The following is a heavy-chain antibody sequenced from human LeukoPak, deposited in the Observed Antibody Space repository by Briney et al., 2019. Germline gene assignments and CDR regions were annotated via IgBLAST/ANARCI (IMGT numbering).Heavy chain of an antibody. J-gene: IGHJ2*01. CDR1: GFTVSSNY. D-gene: IGHD2-15*01. CDR3: ARDAGYCSGDSCYSLWYFDL. V-gene: IGHV3-66*01. Sequence: GGSLRLSCAASGFTVSSNYMSWVRQAPGKGLEWVSVIYSGGSTYYADSVKGRFTISRDNSKNTLYLQMNSLRAEDTAVYYCARDAGYCSGDSCYSLWYFDLWGRGTLVTVSS. CDR2: IYSGGST.